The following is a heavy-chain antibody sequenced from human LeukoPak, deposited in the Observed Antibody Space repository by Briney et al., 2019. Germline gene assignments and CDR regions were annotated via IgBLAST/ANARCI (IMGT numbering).Heavy chain of an antibody. J-gene: IGHJ4*02. CDR3: AREGYSYGYSS. CDR1: GFIFSSYW. CDR2: IKQDGSEK. V-gene: IGHV3-7*01. Sequence: GGSLRLSCAASGFIFSSYWMSWVRQAPGKGREWVANIKQDGSEKYYVDSVKGRFTISRDNAKNSLYLQMNSLRAEDTAVYYCAREGYSYGYSSWGQGTLVTVSS. D-gene: IGHD5-18*01.